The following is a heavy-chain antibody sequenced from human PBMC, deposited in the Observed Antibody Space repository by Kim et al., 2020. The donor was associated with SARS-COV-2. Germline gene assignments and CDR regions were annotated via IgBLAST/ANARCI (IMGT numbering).Heavy chain of an antibody. CDR1: EFTFSSYS. Sequence: GRSLRLSCAPSEFTFSSYSMIWVRQAPGNGLDWVSYISSSGTTVYYADSVKGRFTISRDNAKNLFYLQLSSLRDEDTAVYYCARGRPGYMDVWGKGTTVTVSS. J-gene: IGHJ6*03. CDR2: ISSSGTTV. CDR3: ARGRPGYMDV. V-gene: IGHV3-48*02.